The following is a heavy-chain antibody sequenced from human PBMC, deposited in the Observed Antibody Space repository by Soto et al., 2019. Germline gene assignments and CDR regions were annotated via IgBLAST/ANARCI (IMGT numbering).Heavy chain of an antibody. D-gene: IGHD3-22*01. CDR3: AKNPGYYYDSTGYHFDY. V-gene: IGHV4-39*01. J-gene: IGHJ4*02. CDR1: GGSTSSSSYY. CDR2: IYYSGYT. Sequence: PSETLSLTCTVSGGSTSSSSYYWGWIRQPPGKGLEWIGSIYYSGYTYYNPSLKSRVTISVDTSKNQFSLKLSSETPADTAVYYCAKNPGYYYDSTGYHFDYWGQGTLVTVSS.